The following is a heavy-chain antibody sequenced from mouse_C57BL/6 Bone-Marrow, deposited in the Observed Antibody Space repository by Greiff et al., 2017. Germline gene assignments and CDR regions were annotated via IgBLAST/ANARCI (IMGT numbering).Heavy chain of an antibody. CDR1: GFTFSDYG. CDR3: AIYYYGSRGFAY. D-gene: IGHD1-1*01. Sequence: EVKLVESGGGLVQPGGSLKLSCAASGFTFSDYGMAWVRQAPRKGPEWVAFISNLAYSIYYADTVTGRFTISRENAKNTLYLEMSSLRSEDTAMYYCAIYYYGSRGFAYWGQGTLVTVSA. CDR2: ISNLAYSI. J-gene: IGHJ3*01. V-gene: IGHV5-15*01.